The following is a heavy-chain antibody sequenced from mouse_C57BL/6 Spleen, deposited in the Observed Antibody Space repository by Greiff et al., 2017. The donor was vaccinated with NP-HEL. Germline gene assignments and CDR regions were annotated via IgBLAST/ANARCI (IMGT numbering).Heavy chain of an antibody. CDR2: INPSNGGT. CDR3: ARGGPYYYGSSGYFDV. D-gene: IGHD1-1*01. V-gene: IGHV1-53*01. Sequence: VQLQQPGTELVKPGASVKLSCKASGYTFTSYWMHWVKQRPGQGLEWIGNINPSNGGTNYNEKFKSKATLTVDKSSSTAYMQLSSLTSEDSAVYYCARGGPYYYGSSGYFDVWGTGTTVTVSS. CDR1: GYTFTSYW. J-gene: IGHJ1*03.